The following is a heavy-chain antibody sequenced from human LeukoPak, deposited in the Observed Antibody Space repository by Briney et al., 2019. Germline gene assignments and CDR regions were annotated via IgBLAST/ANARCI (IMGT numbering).Heavy chain of an antibody. V-gene: IGHV3-74*01. CDR3: AREGLRFDAFDI. CDR1: GFTFGSYW. J-gene: IGHJ3*02. D-gene: IGHD3-10*01. CDR2: TASDVSTT. Sequence: GGSLRLSCAASGFTFGSYWMHWVRQAPGKGLVWVSRTASDVSTTSYADSVKGRFTISRDTAKNTLYLQMNNLRAEDTAVYYCAREGLRFDAFDIWGQGTMVTVSS.